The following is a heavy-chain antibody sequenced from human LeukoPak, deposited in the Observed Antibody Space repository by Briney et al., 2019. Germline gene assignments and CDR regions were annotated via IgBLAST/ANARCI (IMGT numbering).Heavy chain of an antibody. CDR1: GGSISSSSYY. J-gene: IGHJ4*02. V-gene: IGHV4-39*07. Sequence: PSETLSLTCTVSGGSISSSSYYWGWIRQPPGKGLEWIGSIYHSGSTYYNPSLKSRVTISVDTSKNQFSLKLSSVTAADTAVYYCASSLLYCSGGSCYDYWGQGTLVTVSS. CDR3: ASSLLYCSGGSCYDY. D-gene: IGHD2-15*01. CDR2: IYHSGST.